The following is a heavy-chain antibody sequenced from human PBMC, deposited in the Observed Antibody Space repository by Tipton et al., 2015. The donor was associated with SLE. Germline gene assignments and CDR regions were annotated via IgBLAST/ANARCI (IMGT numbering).Heavy chain of an antibody. CDR3: ARLGHCLRGSCYTPDY. Sequence: GSLRLSCAASGFTFSSYEMNWVRQAPGKGLEWVSYITSSGGARYYADSVRGRFTVSRDNAKNSLHLQMNSLRAEDTAVYFYARLGHCLRGSCYTPDYWGQGTLVTVSS. V-gene: IGHV3-48*03. D-gene: IGHD2-15*01. CDR1: GFTFSSYE. J-gene: IGHJ4*02. CDR2: ITSSGGAR.